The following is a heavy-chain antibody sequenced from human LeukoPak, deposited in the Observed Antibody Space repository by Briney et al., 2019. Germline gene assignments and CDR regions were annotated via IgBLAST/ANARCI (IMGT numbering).Heavy chain of an antibody. V-gene: IGHV3-53*01. J-gene: IGHJ3*02. D-gene: IGHD3-22*01. Sequence: GGSLRLSCAASGFTVSSNYMSWVRQAPGKGLEWVSVIYSGGSTYYADSVKGRFTISRDNSKNTLYLQMNSLRAEDTAVYYRASVDYDLAFDIWGQGTMVTVSS. CDR1: GFTVSSNY. CDR2: IYSGGST. CDR3: ASVDYDLAFDI.